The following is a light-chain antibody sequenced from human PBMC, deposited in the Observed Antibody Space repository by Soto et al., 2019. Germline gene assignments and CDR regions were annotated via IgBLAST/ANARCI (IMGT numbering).Light chain of an antibody. Sequence: DIQMTQSPSSLSASVGDRVTITCRASQSVSSWLAWFQQKPGKDPKLLIYKESSLQSGVSSRFSGGGSGTEFTLTISSLQPDDFATYYCQQYKTYWTFGPGTKVDIK. V-gene: IGKV1-5*03. CDR3: QQYKTYWT. CDR1: QSVSSW. CDR2: KES. J-gene: IGKJ1*01.